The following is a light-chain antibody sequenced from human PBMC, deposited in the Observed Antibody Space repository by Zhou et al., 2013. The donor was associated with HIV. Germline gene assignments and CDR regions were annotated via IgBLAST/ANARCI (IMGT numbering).Light chain of an antibody. J-gene: IGKJ2*01. Sequence: EIVLTQSPGTLSLSPGERATLSCRASQSVSNSYLAWYQQAPGQAPRLLIYGVSTRATGIPDRFSGSGSGTDFTLTITRLEPEDFGVYFCQQFNSWPGTFGPGTKLEI. V-gene: IGKV3-20*01. CDR1: QSVSNSY. CDR3: QQFNSWPGT. CDR2: GVS.